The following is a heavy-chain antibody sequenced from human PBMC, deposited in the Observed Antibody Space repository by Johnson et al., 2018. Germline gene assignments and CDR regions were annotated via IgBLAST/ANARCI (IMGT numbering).Heavy chain of an antibody. D-gene: IGHD1-1*01. V-gene: IGHV4-59*12. CDR3: ESRENWSSVNYYYGMEV. Sequence: QVQLQEAGPGLVKPSETLSLTCTVSGGSISSYYWSWIRQPPGTGPEWIGYIHFSGIPNYNHSLKRRVTISVDTSKNQFPLKLTSVNAADTAVYYVESRENWSSVNYYYGMEVWGQGTTVTVSS. J-gene: IGHJ6*02. CDR2: IHFSGIP. CDR1: GGSISSYY.